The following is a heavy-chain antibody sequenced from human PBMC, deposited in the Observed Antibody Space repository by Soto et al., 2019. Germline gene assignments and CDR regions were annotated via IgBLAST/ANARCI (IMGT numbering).Heavy chain of an antibody. CDR1: GGSISSYY. J-gene: IGHJ4*02. Sequence: QVQLQESGPGLVKPSETLSLTCTVSGGSISSYYWSWIRQPAGKGLEWIGRIYTSGSTNYNPSLKSRVTMSVDTSRNQFSLRLGSVTAADTAVYYCGGGGEWNDWGGGWYFDYWGQGTLVTVSS. V-gene: IGHV4-4*07. CDR3: GGGGEWNDWGGGWYFDY. CDR2: IYTSGST. D-gene: IGHD1-1*01.